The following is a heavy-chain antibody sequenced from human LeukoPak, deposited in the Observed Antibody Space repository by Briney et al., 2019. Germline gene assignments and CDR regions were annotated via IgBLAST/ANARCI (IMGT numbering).Heavy chain of an antibody. Sequence: SETLSLTCTVSGGSISSSSYYWGWIRQPPGKGLEWIGSIYYSGSTYYNPSLKSRVTISVDTSKNQFSLKLSSVTAADTAVYYCARHCWGNSDLFDYWGQGTLVTVSS. CDR2: IYYSGST. CDR1: GGSISSSSYY. CDR3: ARHCWGNSDLFDY. V-gene: IGHV4-39*01. D-gene: IGHD4-23*01. J-gene: IGHJ4*02.